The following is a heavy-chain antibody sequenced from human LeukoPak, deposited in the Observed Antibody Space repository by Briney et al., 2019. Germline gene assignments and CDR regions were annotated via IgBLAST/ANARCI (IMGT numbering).Heavy chain of an antibody. CDR1: GYTFTSYY. CDR2: INPSGGST. V-gene: IGHV1-46*01. Sequence: SVKVSCKASGYTFTSYYMHWVRQAPGQGLEWMGIINPSGGSTTYAQKFQGRVTMTRDTSTSTVYMELSSLRSEDTTVYYCARGPLTTTGYFDYWGQGTLVTVSS. J-gene: IGHJ4*02. D-gene: IGHD4-11*01. CDR3: ARGPLTTTGYFDY.